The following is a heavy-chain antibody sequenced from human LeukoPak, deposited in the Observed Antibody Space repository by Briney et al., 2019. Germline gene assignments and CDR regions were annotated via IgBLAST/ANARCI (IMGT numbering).Heavy chain of an antibody. CDR3: ARARSSYGYGDAFDI. D-gene: IGHD5-18*01. Sequence: GWALSLSCAASGFTFSSYGMHWVRQAPGKGLEWVAVISYDGSSKYYADSVKGRFTISRDNSKNTLYLQMNSRRADDTAVYYCARARSSYGYGDAFDIWGQGTMVTVSS. V-gene: IGHV3-30*19. CDR1: GFTFSSYG. J-gene: IGHJ3*02. CDR2: ISYDGSSK.